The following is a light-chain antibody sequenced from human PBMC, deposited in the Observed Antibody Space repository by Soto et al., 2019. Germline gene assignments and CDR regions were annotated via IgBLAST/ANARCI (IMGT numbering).Light chain of an antibody. J-gene: IGKJ2*01. CDR1: QSVRDSF. CDR3: QQYGSSPYT. Sequence: EIVLTQSPDTLSLSPGDRATLSCRASQSVRDSFLAWYQQKPGQSPRLLIYATISRATGIPERFSGSGSETDVTLTIYRLEPEDFAVYYCQQYGSSPYTFGQGTKLEIK. CDR2: ATI. V-gene: IGKV3-20*01.